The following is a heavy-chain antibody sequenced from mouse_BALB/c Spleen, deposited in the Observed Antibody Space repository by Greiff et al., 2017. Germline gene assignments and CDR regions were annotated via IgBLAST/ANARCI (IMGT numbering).Heavy chain of an antibody. V-gene: IGHV1S56*01. D-gene: IGHD1-1*01. CDR3: ARWGTTVHFDY. J-gene: IGHJ2*01. CDR1: GYTFTSYY. Sequence: VQLQESGPELVKPGASVRISCKASGYTFTSYYIHWVKQRPGQGLEWIGWIYPGNVNTKYNEKFKGKATLTADKSSSTAYMQLSSLTSEDSAVYFCARWGTTVHFDYWGQGTTLTGSS. CDR2: IYPGNVNT.